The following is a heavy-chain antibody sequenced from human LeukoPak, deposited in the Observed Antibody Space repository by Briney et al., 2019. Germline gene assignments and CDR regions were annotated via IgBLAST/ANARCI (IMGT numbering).Heavy chain of an antibody. CDR1: GFTFSDYY. J-gene: IGHJ6*02. V-gene: IGHV3-11*01. D-gene: IGHD6-25*01. Sequence: GGPLRLSCAASGFTFSDYYMSWIRQAPGKGLEWVSYISSSGSTIYYADSVKGRFTISRDNAKNSLYLQMNSLRAEDTAVYYCGSAATKYYYYGMDVWGQGTTVTVSS. CDR2: ISSSGSTI. CDR3: GSAATKYYYYGMDV.